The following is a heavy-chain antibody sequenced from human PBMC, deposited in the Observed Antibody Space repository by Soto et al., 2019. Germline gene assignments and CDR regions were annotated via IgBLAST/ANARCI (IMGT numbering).Heavy chain of an antibody. D-gene: IGHD3-3*01. J-gene: IGHJ4*02. CDR2: IYWDDDQ. CDR3: AHTRVDSFDY. CDR1: GFSLSTNGVG. V-gene: IGHV2-5*02. Sequence: QITLKESGPPLVKPTQTLTLTCTFSGFSLSTNGVGVGWIRQPPGKALEWLALIYWDDDQRYSPSLKTRLTVTKDTSNNQVVLTMTNMDPVDTGTYYCAHTRVDSFDYWGQGTPVTVSS.